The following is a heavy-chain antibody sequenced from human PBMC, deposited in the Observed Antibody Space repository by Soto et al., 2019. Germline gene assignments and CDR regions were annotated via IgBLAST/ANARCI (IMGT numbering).Heavy chain of an antibody. D-gene: IGHD5-12*01. CDR3: AWSSRGYSGYDSLNYYYYGMDV. J-gene: IGHJ6*02. CDR1: GYTFTSYY. CDR2: INPSGGST. Sequence: ASVKVSCKASGYTFTSYYMHWVRQAPGQGLEWMGIINPSGGSTSYAQKFQGRVTMTRDTSTSTVYMELSSLRSEDTAVYYCAWSSRGYSGYDSLNYYYYGMDVWGQGTTVTVSS. V-gene: IGHV1-46*01.